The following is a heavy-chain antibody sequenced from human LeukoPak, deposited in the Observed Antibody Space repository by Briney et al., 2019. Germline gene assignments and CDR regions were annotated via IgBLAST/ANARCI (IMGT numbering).Heavy chain of an antibody. D-gene: IGHD5-24*01. CDR1: GGSISSYY. CDR3: AKSGPAGFDGYKFDY. Sequence: SETLSLTCTVSGGSISSYYWSWIRQPPGKGLEWIGYIYYSGSTNYNPSLKSRVTISVDTSKNQFSLKLSSVTAADTAVYYCAKSGPAGFDGYKFDYWGQGTLVTVSS. V-gene: IGHV4-59*01. J-gene: IGHJ4*02. CDR2: IYYSGST.